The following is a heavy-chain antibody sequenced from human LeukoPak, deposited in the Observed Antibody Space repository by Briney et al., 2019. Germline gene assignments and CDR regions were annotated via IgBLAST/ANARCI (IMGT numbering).Heavy chain of an antibody. J-gene: IGHJ4*02. Sequence: ASVKVSCKASGGTFSSYAVSWVRQAPGQGLEWMGRIIPIFGTANYAQKVQVRVMITTDESTTTAYMELNNLRSEDTAVYYCARDSGGLPRTFGYWGQGTLVTVSS. CDR2: IIPIFGTA. V-gene: IGHV1-69*05. CDR3: ARDSGGLPRTFGY. CDR1: GGTFSSYA. D-gene: IGHD3-16*01.